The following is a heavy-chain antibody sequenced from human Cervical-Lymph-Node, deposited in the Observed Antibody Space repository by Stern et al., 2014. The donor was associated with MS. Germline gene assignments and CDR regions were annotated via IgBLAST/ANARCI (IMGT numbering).Heavy chain of an antibody. Sequence: VQLVQSGAEVKKPGASVKVSCKASGHTFAVHWVRQAPGQRLAWMGRIITGNGDTNYSQKFQGRVTITRDTFASTAYMELRSLRSEDTAVYYCTSLSGPLDSWGQGTLVTVSS. CDR3: TSLSGPLDS. J-gene: IGHJ5*01. V-gene: IGHV1-3*04. CDR2: IITGNGDT. CDR1: GHTFA. D-gene: IGHD3-10*01.